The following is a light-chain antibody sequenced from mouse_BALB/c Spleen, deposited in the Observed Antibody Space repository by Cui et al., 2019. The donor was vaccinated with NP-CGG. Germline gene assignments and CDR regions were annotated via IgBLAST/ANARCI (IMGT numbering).Light chain of an antibody. CDR1: TGAVTTSNY. J-gene: IGLJ1*01. CDR3: ALWYSNHWV. V-gene: IGLV1*01. Sequence: QAVVTQESALPTSPGETVTLTGRSSTGAVTTSNYANWVQEKPDHLFTGLIGGTNNRAPGVPARFSGSLIGDKAALTIKGALTEDEEIYFCALWYSNHWVFGGGTKLTVL. CDR2: GTN.